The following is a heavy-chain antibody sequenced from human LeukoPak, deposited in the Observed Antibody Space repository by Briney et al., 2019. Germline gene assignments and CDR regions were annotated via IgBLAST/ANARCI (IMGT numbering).Heavy chain of an antibody. J-gene: IGHJ4*02. CDR3: AKDLNRPYGDSSHFDY. CDR1: GFTFSSYA. Sequence: GRSLRLSCAASGFTFSSYAMHWVRQAPGKGLEWVAVISYDGSNKYYADSVKGRFTISRDNSKNTLYLQMNSLRAEDTAVYYCAKDLNRPYGDSSHFDYWGQGTLVTVSS. CDR2: ISYDGSNK. V-gene: IGHV3-30*04. D-gene: IGHD4-17*01.